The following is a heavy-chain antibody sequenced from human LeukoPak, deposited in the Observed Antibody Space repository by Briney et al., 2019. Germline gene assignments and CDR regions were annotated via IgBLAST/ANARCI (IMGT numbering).Heavy chain of an antibody. V-gene: IGHV4-59*08. D-gene: IGHD3-10*01. CDR3: ARSSVSGTYSGGY. Sequence: ETLSLTCTVSGGSISSYYWSWIRQPPGKGLEWIGYIYYGGSTYSSPSLKSRVTISADTSKNEFCLKLTSVTAADTAVYYCARSSVSGTYSGGYWGQGNLVTVSS. CDR2: IYYGGST. J-gene: IGHJ4*02. CDR1: GGSISSYY.